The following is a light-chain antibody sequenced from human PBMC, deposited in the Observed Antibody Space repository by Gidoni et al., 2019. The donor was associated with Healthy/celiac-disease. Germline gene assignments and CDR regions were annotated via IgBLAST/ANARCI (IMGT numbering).Light chain of an antibody. V-gene: IGKV1-5*03. J-gene: IGKJ4*01. Sequence: DIQMTQSPSTLSASVGDRVTITCRASQSISSWLAWYQQRPGKAPNLLIYKASSLEGGVPSRFSGSGSGTEFTRTISSLQPDDFATYYCQQYKSYPLTFGGGTKVEIK. CDR3: QQYKSYPLT. CDR1: QSISSW. CDR2: KAS.